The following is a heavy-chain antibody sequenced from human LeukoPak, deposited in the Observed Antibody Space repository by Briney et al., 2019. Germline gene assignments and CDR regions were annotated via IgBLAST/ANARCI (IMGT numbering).Heavy chain of an antibody. J-gene: IGHJ3*02. CDR2: IYYSGST. V-gene: IGHV4-39*07. CDR1: GDSISLSFYY. D-gene: IGHD2-21*02. Sequence: PSETLSLTCSVSGDSISLSFYYWGWIRQPPGKALEWIGSIYYSGSTYYNPSLKSRVTISVDTSKNQFSLKLSSVTAADTAVYYCASPRGDSDAFDIWGQGTMVTVSS. CDR3: ASPRGDSDAFDI.